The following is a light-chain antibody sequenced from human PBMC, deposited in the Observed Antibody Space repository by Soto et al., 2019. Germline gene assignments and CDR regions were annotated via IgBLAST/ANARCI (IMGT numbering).Light chain of an antibody. V-gene: IGKV3-15*01. Sequence: EIVMTQSPATLSVSPGERATLSCRASQSVSSKLAGYQQKPGQGPRLLIYGASSMATGIPARFSGRGSVTEFNLTISSLQSEDCAVYYCQHYNTWLWTVGQVTKVEIK. CDR3: QHYNTWLWT. CDR1: QSVSSK. J-gene: IGKJ1*01. CDR2: GAS.